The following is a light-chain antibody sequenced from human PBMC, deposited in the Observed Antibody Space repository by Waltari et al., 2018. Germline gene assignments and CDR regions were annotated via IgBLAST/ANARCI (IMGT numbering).Light chain of an antibody. V-gene: IGLV1-40*01. CDR3: QSYDSGQWV. CDR1: SSNIGAGSD. CDR2: END. J-gene: IGLJ3*02. Sequence: QSVLTQPPSVSGAPGQRVTISCTGSSSNIGAGSDVHWYQPFAGTDPKRFIFENDNRPSGVPDRVAGSRSGTSAYLASTGRQTDDEADYFCQSYDSGQWVFGGGTKVTVL.